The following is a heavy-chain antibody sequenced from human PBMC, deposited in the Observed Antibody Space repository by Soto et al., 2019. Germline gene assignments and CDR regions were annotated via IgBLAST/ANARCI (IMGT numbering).Heavy chain of an antibody. CDR1: GFTVKNYQ. CDR3: ARDPSTTGYYGLDV. Sequence: GGSLRLSCAASGFTVKNYQMNWVRQAPVNGLEWVSVIYSGGVTYYPDSVKGRFTTIRDTSKNTVYLQMNSLRADDTAMYYCARDPSTTGYYGLDVWGQGTTVTVSS. CDR2: IYSGGVT. J-gene: IGHJ6*02. V-gene: IGHV3-53*01.